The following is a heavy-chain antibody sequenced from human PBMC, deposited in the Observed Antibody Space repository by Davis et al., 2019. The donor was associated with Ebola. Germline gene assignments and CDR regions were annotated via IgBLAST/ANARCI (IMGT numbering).Heavy chain of an antibody. CDR2: ISWNSGSI. J-gene: IGHJ4*02. CDR3: AKSVDTAMIPGDY. Sequence: PGGSLRLSCAASGFTFDDYAMHWVRHAPGKGLEWVSGISWNSGSIGYADSVKGRFTISRDNAKNSLYLQMNSLRAEDTALYYCAKSVDTAMIPGDYWGQGTLVTVSS. CDR1: GFTFDDYA. V-gene: IGHV3-9*01. D-gene: IGHD5-18*01.